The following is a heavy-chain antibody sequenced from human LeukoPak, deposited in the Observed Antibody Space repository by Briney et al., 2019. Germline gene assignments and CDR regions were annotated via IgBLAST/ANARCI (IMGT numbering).Heavy chain of an antibody. CDR1: GGSISRYF. D-gene: IGHD2-2*01. CDR3: ALGSDQRYFDH. V-gene: IGHV4-59*03. J-gene: IGHJ4*02. CDR2: KHYSGVT. Sequence: SETLSLTCTVSGGSISRYFWNWIRQPPGKGLEWIGYKHYSGVTKYNPSLESRVTISLDTSKNQFSLKLNSVTAVDTAIYFCALGSDQRYFDHWGQGALVTVSS.